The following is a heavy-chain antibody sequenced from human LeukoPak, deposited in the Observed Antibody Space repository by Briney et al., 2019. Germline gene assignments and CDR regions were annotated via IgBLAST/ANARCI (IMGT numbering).Heavy chain of an antibody. CDR1: GGSISSYY. J-gene: IGHJ6*02. CDR3: ARSPATMVRGYGMDV. Sequence: SETLSLTCTVSGGSISSYYWSWIRQPAGKGLEWIGRIYTSGSTNYNPSLESRVTMSVDTSKNQFSLKLSSVTAADTAVYYCARSPATMVRGYGMDVWGQGTTVTVSS. CDR2: IYTSGST. D-gene: IGHD3-10*01. V-gene: IGHV4-4*07.